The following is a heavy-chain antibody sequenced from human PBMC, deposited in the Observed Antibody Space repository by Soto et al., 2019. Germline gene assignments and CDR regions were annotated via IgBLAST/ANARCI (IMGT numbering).Heavy chain of an antibody. Sequence: SVKVSCKASGGTFSSYAVSWVRQAPGQGLEWMGGIIPIFGTANYAQKFQGRVTITADESTSTAYMELSSLRSEDTAVYYCARVDYDILTGFDYWGQGTLVTVSS. V-gene: IGHV1-69*13. CDR1: GGTFSSYA. CDR3: ARVDYDILTGFDY. CDR2: IIPIFGTA. J-gene: IGHJ4*02. D-gene: IGHD3-9*01.